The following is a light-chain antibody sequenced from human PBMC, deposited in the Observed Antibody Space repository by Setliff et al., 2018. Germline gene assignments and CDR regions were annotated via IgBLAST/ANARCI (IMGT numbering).Light chain of an antibody. CDR3: SSYTTINTRI. J-gene: IGLJ2*01. Sequence: QSALTQPASVSASPGQSISIYCTGTTSDVGAYNFVSWYQQHPGKAPKLLISDVSHRPSGVSNRFSGSKSGNTASLTISGLQAEDEADYYCSSYTTINTRIFGGGTK. CDR1: TSDVGAYNF. CDR2: DVS. V-gene: IGLV2-14*03.